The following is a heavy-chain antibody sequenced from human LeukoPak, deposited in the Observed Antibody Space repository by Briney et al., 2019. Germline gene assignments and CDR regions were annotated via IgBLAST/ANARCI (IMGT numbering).Heavy chain of an antibody. D-gene: IGHD2-15*01. CDR1: GYSFTSYW. CDR2: IYPGDSDT. CDR3: ARQEYCSGGSCYTWFDP. Sequence: GESLKISCKGSGYSFTSYWIGWVRQLPGKGLEWMGIIYPGDSDTRYSPSFQGQVTISADRSISTAYLQWSSLKASDTAMYYCARQEYCSGGSCYTWFDPWGQGTLVTVSS. V-gene: IGHV5-51*01. J-gene: IGHJ5*02.